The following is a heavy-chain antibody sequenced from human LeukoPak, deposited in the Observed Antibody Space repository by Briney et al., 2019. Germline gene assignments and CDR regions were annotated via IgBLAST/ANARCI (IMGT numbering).Heavy chain of an antibody. CDR1: GFTFSSYW. V-gene: IGHV3-74*03. CDR2: INSDGSSI. Sequence: PGGSLRLSCAASGFTFSSYWMHWVRQAPGKGLVWVSRINSDGSSIKSADSVKGRFTISRDNAKNTLYLQMNSLRAEDTAVYYCARGTAWRNGYETHAFDIWGQGTMVTVSS. J-gene: IGHJ3*02. CDR3: ARGTAWRNGYETHAFDI. D-gene: IGHD5-24*01.